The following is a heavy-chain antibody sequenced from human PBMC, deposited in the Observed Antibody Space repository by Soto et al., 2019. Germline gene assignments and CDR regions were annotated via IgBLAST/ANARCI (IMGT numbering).Heavy chain of an antibody. Sequence: SLTCAVSGDSLISIYHWAWIRQSPGRGLEWIASIYHTGTTYYTPSLESRVTISVDTSKNQFSLRLSSVTAADSAVYFCARTENVGYYPHCGQGNLVTVSS. J-gene: IGHJ4*02. V-gene: IGHV4-38-2*01. CDR3: ARTENVGYYPH. CDR2: IYHTGTT. CDR1: GDSLISIYH. D-gene: IGHD3-3*01.